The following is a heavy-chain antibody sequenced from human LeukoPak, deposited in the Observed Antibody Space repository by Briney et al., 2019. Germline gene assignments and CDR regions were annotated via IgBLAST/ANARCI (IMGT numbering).Heavy chain of an antibody. CDR1: GFTFSSYA. CDR2: ISYDESDK. D-gene: IGHD4-11*01. Sequence: GGSLRLSCAASGFTFSSYAMHWVRQAPGKGLEWVAVISYDESDKYYADSVKGRFTISRDNSKNTLYLQMNSLKTEDTAVYYCTTENNGWATVTTSDYWGQGTLVTVSS. V-gene: IGHV3-30*04. CDR3: TTENNGWATVTTSDY. J-gene: IGHJ4*02.